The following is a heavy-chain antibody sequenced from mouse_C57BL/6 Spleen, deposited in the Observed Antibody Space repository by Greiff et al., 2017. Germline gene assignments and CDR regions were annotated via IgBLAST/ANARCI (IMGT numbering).Heavy chain of an antibody. D-gene: IGHD2-4*01. CDR2: ISSGSSTI. CDR1: GFTFSDYG. CDR3: ARYYDYPYWYFDV. V-gene: IGHV5-17*01. Sequence: EVMLVESGGGLVKPGGSLKLSCAASGFTFSDYGMHWVRQAPEKGLEWVAYISSGSSTIYYADPVKGRFTISRDNAKNTLFLQMTSLRSEDTAMYDCARYYDYPYWYFDVWGTGTTVTVSS. J-gene: IGHJ1*03.